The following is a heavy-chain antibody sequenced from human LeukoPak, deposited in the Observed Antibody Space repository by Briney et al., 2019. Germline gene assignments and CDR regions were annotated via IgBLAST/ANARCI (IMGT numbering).Heavy chain of an antibody. V-gene: IGHV1-8*01. CDR2: ISANNGNT. D-gene: IGHD3-16*02. J-gene: IGHJ4*02. CDR3: ARALPGYYDYVWGSYRHVRFFDY. CDR1: GYTFTSFV. Sequence: ASVKVSCKTSGYTFTSFVIGWVRQAPGQGLEWMGWISANNGNTNYAQKFQGRVTMTRNTSISTAYMELSSLRSEDTAVYYCARALPGYYDYVWGSYRHVRFFDYWGQGTLVTVSS.